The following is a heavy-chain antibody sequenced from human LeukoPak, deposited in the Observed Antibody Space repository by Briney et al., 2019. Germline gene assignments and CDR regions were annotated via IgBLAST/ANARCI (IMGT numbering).Heavy chain of an antibody. CDR2: IYPGDSDT. J-gene: IGHJ2*01. V-gene: IGHV5-51*01. CDR3: ARHPGSGGYWYFDL. CDR1: GYTFTNFW. Sequence: GESLKISCKASGYTFTNFWIGWVRQMPGKGLEWMGIIYPGDSDTKYSPSFQGQGTISVDKSISTAYLQWSSLKASDTAIYYCARHPGSGGYWYFDLWGRGTLITVSS. D-gene: IGHD3-10*01.